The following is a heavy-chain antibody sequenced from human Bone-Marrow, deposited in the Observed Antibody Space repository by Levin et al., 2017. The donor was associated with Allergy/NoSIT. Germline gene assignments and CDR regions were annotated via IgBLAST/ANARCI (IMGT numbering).Heavy chain of an antibody. D-gene: IGHD2-21*02. CDR3: AKTRAKSDLHPNYYYYYGMDV. J-gene: IGHJ6*02. Sequence: GGSLRLSCAASGFTFSSYGMHWVRQAPGKGLEWVAVISYDGSNKYYADSVKGRFTISRDNSKNTLYLQMNSLRAEDTAVYYCAKTRAKSDLHPNYYYYYGMDVWGQGTTVTVSS. CDR2: ISYDGSNK. CDR1: GFTFSSYG. V-gene: IGHV3-30*18.